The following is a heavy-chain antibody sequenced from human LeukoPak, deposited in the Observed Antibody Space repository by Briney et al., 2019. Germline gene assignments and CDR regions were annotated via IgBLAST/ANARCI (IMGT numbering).Heavy chain of an antibody. D-gene: IGHD2-21*02. Sequence: GGSLRLSCEASGFTFSNYAMTWVRQTPGKGREWVSSIIGSGGSSYYAASVKGRFTISRDNSKNTVFLQLNSLRADDTAVYYCAKDWQDQSSCGGDCLISWGQGTLVTVSS. J-gene: IGHJ4*02. CDR3: AKDWQDQSSCGGDCLIS. CDR1: GFTFSNYA. V-gene: IGHV3-23*01. CDR2: IIGSGGSS.